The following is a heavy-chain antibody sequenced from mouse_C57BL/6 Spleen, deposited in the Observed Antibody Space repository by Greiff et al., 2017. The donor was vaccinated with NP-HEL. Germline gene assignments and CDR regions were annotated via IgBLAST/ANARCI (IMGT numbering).Heavy chain of an antibody. CDR3: ARSDGYYAMDY. J-gene: IGHJ4*01. D-gene: IGHD2-3*01. CDR2: IYPRSGNT. V-gene: IGHV1-81*01. CDR1: GYTFTSYG. Sequence: VHLVESGAELARPGASVKLSCKASGYTFTSYGISWVKQRTGQGLEWIGEIYPRSGNTYYNEKFKGKATLTADKSSSTAYMELRSLTSEDSAVYFCARSDGYYAMDYWGQGTSVTVSS.